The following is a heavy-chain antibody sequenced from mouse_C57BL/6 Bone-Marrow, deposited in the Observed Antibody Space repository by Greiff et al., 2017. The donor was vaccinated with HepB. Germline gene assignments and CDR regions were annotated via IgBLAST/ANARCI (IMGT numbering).Heavy chain of an antibody. CDR2: ISSGSSTI. CDR1: GFTFSDYG. D-gene: IGHD1-1*01. V-gene: IGHV5-17*01. CDR3: ARSYYGSSWYFDV. J-gene: IGHJ1*03. Sequence: EVQLQESGGGLVKPGGSLKLSCAASGFTFSDYGMHWVRQAPEKGLEWVAYISSGSSTIYYADTVKGRFTISRDNAKNTLFLQMTSLRSEDTAMYYCARSYYGSSWYFDVWGTGTTVTVSS.